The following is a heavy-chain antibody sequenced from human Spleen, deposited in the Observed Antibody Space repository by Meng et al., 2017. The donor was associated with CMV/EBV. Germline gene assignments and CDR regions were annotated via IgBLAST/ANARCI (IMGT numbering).Heavy chain of an antibody. Sequence: ASVKVSCKASGYTFSGYYMHWVRQAPGQGLEWMGWISLNSGGTNYAQKFQDRVTLTRDTSIRTAHLELGRLRSDDTAVYYCARNPNKSQRNEPYAMDVWGQGTTVTVSS. J-gene: IGHJ6*02. CDR1: GYTFSGYY. D-gene: IGHD1/OR15-1a*01. V-gene: IGHV1-2*02. CDR2: ISLNSGGT. CDR3: ARNPNKSQRNEPYAMDV.